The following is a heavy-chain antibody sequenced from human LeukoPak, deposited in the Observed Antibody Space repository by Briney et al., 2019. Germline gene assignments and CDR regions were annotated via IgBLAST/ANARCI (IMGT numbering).Heavy chain of an antibody. V-gene: IGHV1-69*13. CDR3: ARVSQVATTPLFDY. CDR1: GGTFSSYA. J-gene: IGHJ4*02. Sequence: ASVKVSCKASGGTFSSYAISWVRQAPGQGLEWMGGIIPIFGTANYAQKFQGRVTITADESTSTAYMELSSLRSEDTALYYCARVSQVATTPLFDYWGQGTLVTVSS. CDR2: IIPIFGTA. D-gene: IGHD5-12*01.